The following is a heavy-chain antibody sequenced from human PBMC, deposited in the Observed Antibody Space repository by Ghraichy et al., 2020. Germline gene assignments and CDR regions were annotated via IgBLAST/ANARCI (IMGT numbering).Heavy chain of an antibody. J-gene: IGHJ6*02. V-gene: IGHV1-69*04. Sequence: KVSCKTSGGTFSTYAINWVRQAPGQGLEWMGRIIPILGIANYAQKFQGRVTITADKSTNTAYMDLSSLRSADTAVYYCARDQSDAVYYYGMDVWGQGTTVTVSS. CDR3: ARDQSDAVYYYGMDV. CDR2: IIPILGIA. CDR1: GGTFSTYA.